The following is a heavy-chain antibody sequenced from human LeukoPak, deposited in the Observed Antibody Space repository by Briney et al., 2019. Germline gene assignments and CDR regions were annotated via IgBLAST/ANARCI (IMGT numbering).Heavy chain of an antibody. CDR1: GFTFSSYS. CDR2: ISSSSSYI. Sequence: PGGSVRLSCAASGFTFSSYSMNWVRQAPGKGLEWVSSISSSSSYIYYADSVKGRFTISRDNAKNSLYLQMNSLRAEDTAVYYCASAIMGEPPYWGQGTLVTVSS. CDR3: ASAIMGEPPY. J-gene: IGHJ4*02. V-gene: IGHV3-21*01. D-gene: IGHD3-16*01.